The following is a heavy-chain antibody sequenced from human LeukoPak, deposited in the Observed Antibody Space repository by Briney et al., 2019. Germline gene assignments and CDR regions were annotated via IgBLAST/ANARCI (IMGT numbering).Heavy chain of an antibody. CDR2: ISGSGGST. CDR1: GFNFMTYG. D-gene: IGHD3-22*01. Sequence: GSLRLSCAASGFNFMTYGMHWVRQAPGKGLEWVSAISGSGGSTYYADSVKGRFTISRDNSKNTLYLQMSTRRAEDTAVYYCAKWDTSGYNDYWGEGTVVTVSS. CDR3: AKWDTSGYNDY. V-gene: IGHV3-23*01. J-gene: IGHJ4*02.